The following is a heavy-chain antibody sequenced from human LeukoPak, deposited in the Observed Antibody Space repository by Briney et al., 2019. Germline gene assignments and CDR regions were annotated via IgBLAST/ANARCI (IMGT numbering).Heavy chain of an antibody. Sequence: GGSLRLSCAASGFTFSACAMHWVRQAPGKGLEWVAVISYDGNNKYSADSAKGRFTISRDNSKNTLYLQMNSLRVEDTAMYYCASGGFYDFWSGYSTPFDYWGQGTLVTVSS. CDR2: ISYDGNNK. CDR1: GFTFSACA. V-gene: IGHV3-30*01. CDR3: ASGGFYDFWSGYSTPFDY. D-gene: IGHD3-3*01. J-gene: IGHJ4*02.